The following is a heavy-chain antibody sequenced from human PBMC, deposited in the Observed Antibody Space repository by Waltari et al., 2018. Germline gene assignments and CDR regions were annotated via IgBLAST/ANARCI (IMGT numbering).Heavy chain of an antibody. D-gene: IGHD3-22*01. Sequence: QLQLQESGPGLVKPSETLSLTCTVSGGSISSSSYYWGWIRQPPGKGLEWIGSIYYSGSTYSNPSLKSRVTISVDTSKNQFSLKLSSVTAADTAVYYCARGGEQDSSGYYNGSPFDYWGQGTLVTVSS. CDR3: ARGGEQDSSGYYNGSPFDY. CDR1: GGSISSSSYY. V-gene: IGHV4-39*07. J-gene: IGHJ4*02. CDR2: IYYSGST.